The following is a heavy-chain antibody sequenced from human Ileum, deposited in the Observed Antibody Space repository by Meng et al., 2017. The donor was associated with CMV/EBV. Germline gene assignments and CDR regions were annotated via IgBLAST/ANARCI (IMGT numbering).Heavy chain of an antibody. CDR2: SSHSGNT. D-gene: IGHD1-26*01. CDR1: SGSFSDFF. CDR3: ARGRDFWWEMDY. J-gene: IGHJ4*02. V-gene: IGHV4-34*01. Sequence: QVQSYQWGAGLLKPSETLSLTCAVSSGSFSDFFWWWIRQPPGKGLEWIGESSHSGNTKYNPSLKSRVTISVDASKNQFSLNMRSVTAADTAVYYCARGRDFWWEMDYTGQGTLVTVSS.